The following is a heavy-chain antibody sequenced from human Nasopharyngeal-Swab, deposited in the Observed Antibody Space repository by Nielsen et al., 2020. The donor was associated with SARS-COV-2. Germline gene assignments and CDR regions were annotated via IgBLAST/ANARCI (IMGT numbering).Heavy chain of an antibody. Sequence: GESLKISCAASGFTVSSNYMSWVRQAPGKGLEWVSAISGSGGSTYYADSVKGRFTISRDNSKNTLYLQMNSLRAEDTAVYYCAKGQGSGYDLAPAIDYWGQGTLVTVSS. D-gene: IGHD5-12*01. CDR3: AKGQGSGYDLAPAIDY. CDR1: GFTVSSNY. V-gene: IGHV3-23*01. CDR2: ISGSGGST. J-gene: IGHJ4*02.